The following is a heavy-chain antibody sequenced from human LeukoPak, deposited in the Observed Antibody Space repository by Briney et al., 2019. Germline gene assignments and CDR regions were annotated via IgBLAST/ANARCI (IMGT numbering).Heavy chain of an antibody. V-gene: IGHV3-30*18. Sequence: PGRSLRLSCAASGFTFSRYGMHWVRQASGKGLEWVALISYGGSNKYYADSVKGRFTISRDNSKNTLYLQMNSLRPEDTAVYYCAKGDPYGSGSYPVDYWGQGTLVTVSS. CDR2: ISYGGSNK. J-gene: IGHJ4*02. D-gene: IGHD3-10*01. CDR1: GFTFSRYG. CDR3: AKGDPYGSGSYPVDY.